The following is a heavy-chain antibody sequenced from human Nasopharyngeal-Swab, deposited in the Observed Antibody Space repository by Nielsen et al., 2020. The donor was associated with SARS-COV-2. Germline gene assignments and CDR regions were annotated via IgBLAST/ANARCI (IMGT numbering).Heavy chain of an antibody. CDR2: ISSSSSYI. Sequence: GESLKISCAASGFTFSSYSMNWVRQAPGKGLEWVSSISSSSSYIYYADSVKGRFTISRDNAKNSLYLQMNSLRAEDTAVYYCARASITMIVVVPEGYFDLWGRGTLVTVSS. CDR1: GFTFSSYS. CDR3: ARASITMIVVVPEGYFDL. V-gene: IGHV3-21*01. D-gene: IGHD3-22*01. J-gene: IGHJ2*01.